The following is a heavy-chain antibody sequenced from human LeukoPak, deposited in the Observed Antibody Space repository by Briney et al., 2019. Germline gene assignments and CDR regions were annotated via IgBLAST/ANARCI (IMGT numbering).Heavy chain of an antibody. CDR3: ARDSLGLDYGGKSTSDAFDI. D-gene: IGHD4-23*01. CDR2: VYSGGGT. Sequence: VXGGSISXXXXXWSXXRQSXXXGXXXXGRVYSGGGTNYNPSLKSRLTISVDTSKNQFSLKLSSVTAADTAVYFCARDSLGLDYGGKSTSDAFDIWGQGTMVTVSS. V-gene: IGHV4-61*02. CDR1: GGSISXXXXX. J-gene: IGHJ3*02.